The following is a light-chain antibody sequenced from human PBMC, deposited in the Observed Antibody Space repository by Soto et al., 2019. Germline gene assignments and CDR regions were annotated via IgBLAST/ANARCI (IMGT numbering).Light chain of an antibody. V-gene: IGKV3-20*01. Sequence: EIVLTQSPGTLSLSPGERATLSCRASQSVSSSYLAWYQQKPGQAPRVLIHGASSRAIGIPDRFSGSGSGTDFTLTISRLEPEDFAVYYCQQYGSSPRSFGQGTKVEVK. J-gene: IGKJ1*01. CDR1: QSVSSSY. CDR3: QQYGSSPRS. CDR2: GAS.